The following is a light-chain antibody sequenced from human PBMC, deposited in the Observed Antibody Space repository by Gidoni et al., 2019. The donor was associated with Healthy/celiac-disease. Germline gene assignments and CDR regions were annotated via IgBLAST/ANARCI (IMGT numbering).Light chain of an antibody. CDR1: QRVNSN. V-gene: IGKV3-15*01. CDR3: QQYNNWWT. Sequence: EIVMTQSPATLSVSPGERATLSCRASQRVNSNLAWYQQKPGQAPRLLIYGASTRATGIPARFSGSGSGTEFTLTISSLQSEDFAVYYCQQYNNWWTFGQGTKVEIK. J-gene: IGKJ1*01. CDR2: GAS.